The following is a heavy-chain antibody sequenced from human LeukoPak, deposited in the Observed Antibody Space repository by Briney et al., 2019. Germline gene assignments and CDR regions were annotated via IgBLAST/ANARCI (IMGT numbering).Heavy chain of an antibody. Sequence: GGSLRLSCAASGFTFSTYGMRWVRQAPGKGLEWVAVVWYDGTNIHYVDSVKGRFTISRDNSKSTLYLQMKSLTAEDTAVYYCARGGYSGTYFFDYWGQGTPVTVSS. V-gene: IGHV3-33*01. CDR1: GFTFSTYG. CDR2: VWYDGTNI. CDR3: ARGGYSGTYFFDY. D-gene: IGHD1-26*01. J-gene: IGHJ4*02.